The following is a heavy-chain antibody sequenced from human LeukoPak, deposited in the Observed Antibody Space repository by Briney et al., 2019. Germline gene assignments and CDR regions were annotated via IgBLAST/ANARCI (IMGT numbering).Heavy chain of an antibody. CDR1: GFTFSAYE. CDR2: IGSSGSTV. Sequence: GGSLRLSCAASGFTFSAYEMNWVRQAPGKGLEWVSYIGSSGSTVYYADSVKGRFTISRDNSKNTLYLQMNSLRAEDTAVYYCARFYANEWALPHWGQGTLVTVSS. D-gene: IGHD1-26*01. V-gene: IGHV3-48*03. CDR3: ARFYANEWALPH. J-gene: IGHJ4*02.